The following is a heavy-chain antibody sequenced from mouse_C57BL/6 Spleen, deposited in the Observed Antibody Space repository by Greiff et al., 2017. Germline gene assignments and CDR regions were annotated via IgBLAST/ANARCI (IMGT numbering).Heavy chain of an antibody. D-gene: IGHD1-1*01. Sequence: QVQLQQSGAELVRPGASVTLSCKASGYTFTDYEMHWVKQTPVHGLEWIGAIDPETGGTAYNQKFKGKAILTADKSSSTAYMELRSLTSEDSAVYYCTRDYGNPFADWGQGTLVTVSA. J-gene: IGHJ3*01. CDR2: IDPETGGT. V-gene: IGHV1-15*01. CDR1: GYTFTDYE. CDR3: TRDYGNPFAD.